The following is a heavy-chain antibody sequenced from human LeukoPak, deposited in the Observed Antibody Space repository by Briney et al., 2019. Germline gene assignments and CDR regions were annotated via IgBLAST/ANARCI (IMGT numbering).Heavy chain of an antibody. Sequence: GGSLILSCAASGSSCSNYGVHWVRQAPGKGLEWVAVIWDDGSYKCYADSVKGRFTISRDNSKNTLYLQMNSLRAEDTAVYYCAKPTSGSGSFLIDYWGQGTLVTASS. V-gene: IGHV3-33*06. CDR1: GSSCSNYG. J-gene: IGHJ4*02. CDR3: AKPTSGSGSFLIDY. D-gene: IGHD1-26*01. CDR2: IWDDGSYK.